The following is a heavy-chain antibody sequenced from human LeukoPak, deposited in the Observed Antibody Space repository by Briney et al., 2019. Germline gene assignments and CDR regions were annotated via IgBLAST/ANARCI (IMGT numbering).Heavy chain of an antibody. CDR1: GYTFTSYG. J-gene: IGHJ4*02. CDR2: ISAYNGNT. CDR3: ARRGSGSYRDYFDY. D-gene: IGHD1-26*01. V-gene: IGHV1-18*01. Sequence: GASVKVSCKAFGYTFTSYGISWVRQAPGQGLEWMGWISAYNGNTNYAQKLQGRVTMTTDTSTSTAYMELRSLRSDDTAVYYCARRGSGSYRDYFDYWGQGTLVTVSS.